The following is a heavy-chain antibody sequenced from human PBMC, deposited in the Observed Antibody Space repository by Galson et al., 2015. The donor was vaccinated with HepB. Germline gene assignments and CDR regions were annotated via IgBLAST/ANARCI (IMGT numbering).Heavy chain of an antibody. J-gene: IGHJ4*02. V-gene: IGHV3-23*01. CDR3: AKTRHGSYGYGASY. CDR2: ISGSGGST. D-gene: IGHD5-18*01. Sequence: SLRLSCAASGFTFSSYAMSWVRQAPGKGLEWVSAISGSGGSTYYADSVKGRFTISRDNSKNTLYLQMNSLRAEDTAVYYCAKTRHGSYGYGASYWGQGTLVTVSS. CDR1: GFTFSSYA.